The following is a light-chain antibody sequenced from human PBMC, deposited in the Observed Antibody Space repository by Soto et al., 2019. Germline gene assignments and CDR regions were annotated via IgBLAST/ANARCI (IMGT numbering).Light chain of an antibody. CDR3: LPHNSFPLT. J-gene: IGKJ4*01. V-gene: IGKV1-17*01. CDR1: QGIGND. CDR2: TAS. Sequence: DIQMTQSPSSLFASVGDRVTITCRASQGIGNDLGWYQQKRGKAPKRLIYTASSLQSGVPSRFGGSGSGTEFTLSSSSLQPECFATYYCLPHNSFPLTFAGGTKVEIK.